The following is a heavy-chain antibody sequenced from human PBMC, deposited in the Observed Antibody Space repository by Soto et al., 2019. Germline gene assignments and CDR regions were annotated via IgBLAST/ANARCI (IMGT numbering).Heavy chain of an antibody. D-gene: IGHD6-6*01. Sequence: QITLKESGPTLVKPTQTLTLTCTFSGFSLSTSGVGVGWIRQPPGKALEWLALIYWDDDKRYSPSLKSRLTITKDTSKNQVVLTMTNMDPVDTATYYCAHLIWYSSSFGTPRDKTLYFDYWGQGTLVTVSS. CDR1: GFSLSTSGVG. J-gene: IGHJ4*02. CDR3: AHLIWYSSSFGTPRDKTLYFDY. V-gene: IGHV2-5*02. CDR2: IYWDDDK.